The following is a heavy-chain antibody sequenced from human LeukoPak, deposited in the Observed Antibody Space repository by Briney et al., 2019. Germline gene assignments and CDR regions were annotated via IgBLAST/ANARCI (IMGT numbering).Heavy chain of an antibody. CDR2: IYYSGST. CDR1: GGSISSSY. CDR3: ARHPLGDAFDI. J-gene: IGHJ3*02. Sequence: SETLSLTCTVSGGSISSSYWSWIRQPPGKGLEWIGYIYYSGSTNYNLSLKSRVTISVDTSKNQFSLKLISVTAADTAVYYCARHPLGDAFDIWGQGTMVTVSS. V-gene: IGHV4-59*08.